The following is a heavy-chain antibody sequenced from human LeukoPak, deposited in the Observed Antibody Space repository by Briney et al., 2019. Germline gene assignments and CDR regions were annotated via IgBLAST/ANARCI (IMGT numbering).Heavy chain of an antibody. J-gene: IGHJ4*02. D-gene: IGHD3-10*01. V-gene: IGHV3-30*18. Sequence: PGGSLRLSCAASGFTFSSYGMHWVRQAPGKGLDWVAAISYDEYNKYYADSVEGRFTISRDNSKNTLYLQMNSLRHEDTAVYYCAKDLHVRGVMTPDYWGQGTLVTVSS. CDR2: ISYDEYNK. CDR1: GFTFSSYG. CDR3: AKDLHVRGVMTPDY.